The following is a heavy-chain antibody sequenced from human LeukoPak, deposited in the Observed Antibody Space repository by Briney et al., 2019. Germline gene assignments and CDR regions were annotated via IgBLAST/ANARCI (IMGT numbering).Heavy chain of an antibody. CDR1: GGSISNYY. CDR2: IYYSGST. CDR3: ARVSRFGESDY. J-gene: IGHJ4*02. Sequence: SETLSLTCTVSGGSISNYYWSWIRQPPGKGLEWIGYIYYSGSTNYNPSLKSRVTISVDTSKNQFSLKLSSVTAADTAVYYCARVSRFGESDYWGQGTLVTVSS. V-gene: IGHV4-59*01. D-gene: IGHD3-10*01.